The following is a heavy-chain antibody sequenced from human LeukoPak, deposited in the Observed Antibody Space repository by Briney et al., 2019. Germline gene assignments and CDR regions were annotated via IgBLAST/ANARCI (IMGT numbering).Heavy chain of an antibody. CDR2: IRSKAYRGTT. CDR3: ARGPIQLWIHNAMDV. D-gene: IGHD5-18*01. CDR1: GFTFGDHA. Sequence: PGRSLRLSCTGSGFTFGDHAMSWVRQAPGKGLEWVGFIRSKAYRGTTEYAASVKGRFTISRDDSASIAYLQTNSLRTEDAAVYYCARGPIQLWIHNAMDVWGQGTTVTVSS. V-gene: IGHV3-49*04. J-gene: IGHJ6*02.